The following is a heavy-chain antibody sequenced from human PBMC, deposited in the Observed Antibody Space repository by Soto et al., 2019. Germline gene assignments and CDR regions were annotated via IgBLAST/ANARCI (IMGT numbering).Heavy chain of an antibody. CDR1: GYTFTSYG. D-gene: IGHD4-17*01. V-gene: IGHV1-18*01. CDR3: ARDWGYGDYIIRYYYYMDV. J-gene: IGHJ6*03. Sequence: GASVKVSCKASGYTFTSYGISWVRQAPGQGLEWMGWISAYNGNTSYAQKLQGRVTMTTDTSTSTAYMELRSLRSDDTAVYYCARDWGYGDYIIRYYYYMDVWGKGTTVTVSS. CDR2: ISAYNGNT.